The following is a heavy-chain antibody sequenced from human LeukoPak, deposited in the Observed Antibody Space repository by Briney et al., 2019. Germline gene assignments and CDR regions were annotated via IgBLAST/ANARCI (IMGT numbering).Heavy chain of an antibody. CDR1: GFTFSNAW. V-gene: IGHV3-23*01. CDR3: AKDLPGTTSFDY. D-gene: IGHD1-1*01. J-gene: IGHJ4*02. Sequence: PGGSLRLSCAASGFTFSNAWMSWVRQAPGKGLEWVSAISGSGGSTYYADSVKGRFTISRDNSKNTLYLQMNSLRAEDTAVYYCAKDLPGTTSFDYWGQGTLVTVSS. CDR2: ISGSGGST.